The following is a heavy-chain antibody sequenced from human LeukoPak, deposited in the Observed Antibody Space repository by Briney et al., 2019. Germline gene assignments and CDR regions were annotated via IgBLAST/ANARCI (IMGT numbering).Heavy chain of an antibody. Sequence: GESLKISCKGSGYSFTNHWIGWVRQMPGKGLEWMGIIYPGDSDTRYSPSFQGQVTISADKSISTAYLQWSSLKASDTAMYYCARLYRIVVVTGAFDIWGQGTMVTVSS. J-gene: IGHJ3*02. CDR1: GYSFTNHW. CDR2: IYPGDSDT. D-gene: IGHD2-21*02. V-gene: IGHV5-51*01. CDR3: ARLYRIVVVTGAFDI.